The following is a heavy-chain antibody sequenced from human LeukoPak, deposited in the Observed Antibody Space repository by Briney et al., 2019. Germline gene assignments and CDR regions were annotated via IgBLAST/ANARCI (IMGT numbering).Heavy chain of an antibody. Sequence: PGGSLRLSCAASGFTVFINYMSWVRQAPGKGLEWVSVIYSDGTTYYADSVQGRFTISRDNSKNTVYLQMKSLRAEDTAVYFCARERSYYYYYMDVWGKGTTVTVSS. D-gene: IGHD3-10*01. V-gene: IGHV3-53*01. CDR2: IYSDGTT. CDR3: ARERSYYYYYMDV. J-gene: IGHJ6*03. CDR1: GFTVFINY.